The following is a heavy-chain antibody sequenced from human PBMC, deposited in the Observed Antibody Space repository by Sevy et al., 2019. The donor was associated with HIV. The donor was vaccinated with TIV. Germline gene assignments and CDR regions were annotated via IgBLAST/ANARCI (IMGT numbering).Heavy chain of an antibody. Sequence: GGSLRLSCAASGFIFSSYGMHWVRQAPGKGLEWVTIISYDVTSKYYADSVKGRFTISRDNYENILYLQMNSLRTDDTAVYYCVKGGVTWELLDYWGQGTLVTVSS. D-gene: IGHD1-26*01. CDR3: VKGGVTWELLDY. CDR2: ISYDVTSK. J-gene: IGHJ4*02. CDR1: GFIFSSYG. V-gene: IGHV3-30*18.